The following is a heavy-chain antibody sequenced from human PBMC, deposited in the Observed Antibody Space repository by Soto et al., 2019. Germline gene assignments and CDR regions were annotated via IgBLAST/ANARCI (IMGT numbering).Heavy chain of an antibody. Sequence: QVQLQESGPGLVKPSQTLSLTCTVSGGSISSGDYYWSWIRQHPGKGLEWIGYIYYSGSTYYNPSLKSRVTISVDTSKNQFSLKLSSVTAADTAVYYCARESRPAAMNYYYYGMDVWGQGTTVTVSS. D-gene: IGHD2-2*01. CDR2: IYYSGST. CDR1: GGSISSGDYY. CDR3: ARESRPAAMNYYYYGMDV. J-gene: IGHJ6*02. V-gene: IGHV4-30-4*01.